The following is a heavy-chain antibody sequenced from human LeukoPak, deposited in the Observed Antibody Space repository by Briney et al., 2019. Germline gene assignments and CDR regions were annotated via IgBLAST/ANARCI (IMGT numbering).Heavy chain of an antibody. V-gene: IGHV1-69*13. CDR3: ARDGLGVVVPAAMRPYNWFDP. CDR2: IIPIFGTA. CDR1: GGTFSSYA. D-gene: IGHD2-2*01. J-gene: IGHJ5*02. Sequence: ASVKVSCTASGGTFSSYAISWVRQAPGQGLEWMGGIIPIFGTANYAQKFQGRVTITADESTSTAYMELSSLRSEDTAVYYCARDGLGVVVPAAMRPYNWFDPWGQGTLVTVSS.